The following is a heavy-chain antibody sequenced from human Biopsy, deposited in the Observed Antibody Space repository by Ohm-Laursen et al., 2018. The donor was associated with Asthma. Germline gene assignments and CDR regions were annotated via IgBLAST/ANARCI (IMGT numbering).Heavy chain of an antibody. V-gene: IGHV1-18*01. Sequence: SVKVSCKTSGYTFNSAGITWVRQAPGQGLEWMGWISVYNGNTKVAQKLQDRVTMVTDTSTSTAYMELRSLRSDDTAAYFCARAVDYSHYYGIDVWGQGTTVTVS. CDR2: ISVYNGNT. D-gene: IGHD3-10*01. CDR1: GYTFNSAG. J-gene: IGHJ6*02. CDR3: ARAVDYSHYYGIDV.